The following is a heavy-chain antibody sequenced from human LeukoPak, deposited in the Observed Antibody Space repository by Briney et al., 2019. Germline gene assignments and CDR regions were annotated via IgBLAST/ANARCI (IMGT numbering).Heavy chain of an antibody. Sequence: GGSLRLSCAASGFTLSSYSMHWVRQAPGKGLEWVAVISYDGTYKYYADSVKGRFTISRDNSKNTLYLQMNSLRAEDTAVYYCARDQQGDGYNYHYFDYWGQGSLVTVSS. D-gene: IGHD5-24*01. V-gene: IGHV3-30-3*01. CDR2: ISYDGTYK. CDR1: GFTLSSYS. J-gene: IGHJ4*02. CDR3: ARDQQGDGYNYHYFDY.